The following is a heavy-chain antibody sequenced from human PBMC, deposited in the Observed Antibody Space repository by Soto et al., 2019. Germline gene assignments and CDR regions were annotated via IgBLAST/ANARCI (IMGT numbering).Heavy chain of an antibody. CDR1: GFTFSDYY. J-gene: IGHJ6*03. Sequence: GGSLRLSCAASGFTFSDYYMSWIRQAPGKGLEWVSYISSSGSTIYYADSVKGRFTISRDNAKNSLYLQMNSLRAEDTAVYYCARGEMRFGELLYQSPSMDVWGKGTTVTVSS. D-gene: IGHD3-10*01. V-gene: IGHV3-11*01. CDR2: ISSSGSTI. CDR3: ARGEMRFGELLYQSPSMDV.